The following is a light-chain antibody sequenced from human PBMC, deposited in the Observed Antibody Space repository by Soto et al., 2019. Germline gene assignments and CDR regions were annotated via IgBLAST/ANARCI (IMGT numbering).Light chain of an antibody. CDR3: QSFDSSLSGVV. Sequence: QSVLTQSPSVSGAPGQRVTISCTGSSSNIGSGYDVHWYQQLPGTAPKLLIYRNINRPSGVPDRFSGSKSGSSASLAITGLQAEDEADYYCQSFDSSLSGVVFGGGTKLTVL. V-gene: IGLV1-40*01. CDR1: SSNIGSGYD. CDR2: RNI. J-gene: IGLJ2*01.